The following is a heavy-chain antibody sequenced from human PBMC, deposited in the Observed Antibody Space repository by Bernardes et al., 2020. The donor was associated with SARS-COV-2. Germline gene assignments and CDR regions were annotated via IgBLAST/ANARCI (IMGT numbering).Heavy chain of an antibody. J-gene: IGHJ4*02. CDR1: GFPFSDYE. CDR2: ITVGGTI. Sequence: GGSLRLSCAASGFPFSDYEMNWVRQAPGKGLEWLSYITVGGTIYYADSVRGRFTISRDNAQNSLYLQMNNLRADDTAFYYCARAYYDLRMIDYWGQGALVTVSS. CDR3: ARAYYDLRMIDY. D-gene: IGHD1-26*01. V-gene: IGHV3-48*03.